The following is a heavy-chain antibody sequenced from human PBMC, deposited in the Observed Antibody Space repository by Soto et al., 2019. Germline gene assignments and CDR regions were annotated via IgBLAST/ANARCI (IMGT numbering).Heavy chain of an antibody. Sequence: DVQLVESGGSLMQPGESLRLSCAASGLTVSGKKYVAWVRQAPGKGLEWVSALYDVDGSFYSDSVKGRFTTSSDSSKTTVYLQMNDLRPADTAVYYRATWLEREHAYDVWGQGTTVTVSS. CDR2: LYDVDGS. CDR1: GLTVSGKKY. V-gene: IGHV3-53*01. D-gene: IGHD1-1*01. J-gene: IGHJ3*01. CDR3: ATWLEREHAYDV.